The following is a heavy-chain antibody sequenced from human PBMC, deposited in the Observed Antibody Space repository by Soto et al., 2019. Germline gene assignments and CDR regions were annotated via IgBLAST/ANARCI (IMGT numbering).Heavy chain of an antibody. J-gene: IGHJ4*02. V-gene: IGHV3-21*01. CDR1: GFTFSSYS. CDR3: ARDYYGSGSYSDYFDY. D-gene: IGHD3-10*01. Sequence: EVQLVESGGGLVKPGGSLRLSCAASGFTFSSYSMNWVRQAPGKGLEWVSSISSSSSYIYYADSVKGRFTISRDNAKNSLYLQMNSLRAEDTAVYYCARDYYGSGSYSDYFDYWGQGTLVTVSS. CDR2: ISSSSSYI.